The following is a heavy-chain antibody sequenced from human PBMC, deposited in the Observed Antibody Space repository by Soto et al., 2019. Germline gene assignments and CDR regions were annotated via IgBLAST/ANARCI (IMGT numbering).Heavy chain of an antibody. D-gene: IGHD3-10*01. J-gene: IGHJ4*02. V-gene: IGHV1-18*04. CDR1: GYTFTSFG. Sequence: QVPLVQSGAEVKKPGASFKVSCKTSGYTFTSFGVSWVRQAPGQGLEWMGWISGYNGKTKYAQSLQGRVTMTADTSTSTAYLELRGLRSDDTAVYFCARDKMIDDFGLGTYDYWGQGTTVTVSS. CDR3: ARDKMIDDFGLGTYDY. CDR2: ISGYNGKT.